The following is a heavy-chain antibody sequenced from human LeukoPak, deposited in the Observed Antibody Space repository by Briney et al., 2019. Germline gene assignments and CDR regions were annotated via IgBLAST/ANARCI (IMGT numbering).Heavy chain of an antibody. CDR1: GFAFNEYN. Sequence: GGSLRLSCAASGFAFNEYNMHWIRQAPGKGLEWVTFIFYDGSSKKEADSVKGRFSISRDNSKNTVYLQMNSLRPEDTAVYYCARDFSARYTIDYWGQGTLVTVSS. CDR2: IFYDGSSK. CDR3: ARDFSARYTIDY. J-gene: IGHJ4*02. V-gene: IGHV3-30*04. D-gene: IGHD5-18*01.